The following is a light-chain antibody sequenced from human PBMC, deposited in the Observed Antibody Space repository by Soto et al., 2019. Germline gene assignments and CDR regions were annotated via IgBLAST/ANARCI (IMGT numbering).Light chain of an antibody. CDR3: HQYGRSPYT. Sequence: EIVLTQSPDTLPLSAGGRATLSCRASQSIGSRYLAWYQQKTGQAPRLLIYGASSRSTGIPDRFSGSGSGTDFTLTISRLEPEDVAVYYCHQYGRSPYTVGQGTKLEIK. CDR2: GAS. V-gene: IGKV3-20*01. CDR1: QSIGSRY. J-gene: IGKJ2*01.